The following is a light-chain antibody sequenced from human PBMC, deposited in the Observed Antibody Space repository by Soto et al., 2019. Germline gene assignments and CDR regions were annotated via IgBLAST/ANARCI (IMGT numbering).Light chain of an antibody. CDR3: QQSNKILT. CDR2: AAS. CDR1: QRIDNY. Sequence: DIQMTQSPSSLSASVGDRVSITCRPSQRIDNYLNWYQHQTGTAPKLLIYAASSLQGGVPSRFSGCGYGTQFTLSISGLQTEDFATYYCQQSNKILTFGGGTWVDI. J-gene: IGKJ4*01. V-gene: IGKV1-39*01.